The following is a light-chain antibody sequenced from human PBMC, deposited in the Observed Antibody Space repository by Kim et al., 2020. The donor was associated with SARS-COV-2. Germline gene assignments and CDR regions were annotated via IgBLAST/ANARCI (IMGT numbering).Light chain of an antibody. CDR3: GTWDSSRSAAV. Sequence: GQRVTISCSGRRSDIGNNYVSWYQQHPGAAPKLLIFDNNQRPSGIPDRFSGSKSGTSATLGITGLQTGDEADYDCGTWDSSRSAAVFGGGTQLTVL. CDR1: RSDIGNNY. J-gene: IGLJ7*01. CDR2: DNN. V-gene: IGLV1-51*01.